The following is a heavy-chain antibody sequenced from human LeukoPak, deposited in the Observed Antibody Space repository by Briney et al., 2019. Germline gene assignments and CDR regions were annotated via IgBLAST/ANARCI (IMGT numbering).Heavy chain of an antibody. CDR2: LLDDGVT. V-gene: IGHV4-59*02. J-gene: IGHJ1*01. CDR1: GASVSGNY. D-gene: IGHD5-18*01. CDR3: AKFSRWIPFKF. Sequence: SETLSLTCAVSGASVSGNYWSWIRQSPERGLVWIGHLLDDGVTDYNPSLKSRVTILSDTSKNQFSLRLTSVTAADTAIYYCAKFSRWIPFKFWGQGTLVTVSS.